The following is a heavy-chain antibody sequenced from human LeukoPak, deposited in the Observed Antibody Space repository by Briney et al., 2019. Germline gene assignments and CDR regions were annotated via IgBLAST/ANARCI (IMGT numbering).Heavy chain of an antibody. V-gene: IGHV1-69*04. CDR1: GDTFSTSG. CDR2: IIPLLGIV. CDR3: ARGYAFDY. J-gene: IGHJ4*02. Sequence: ASVKVSCKASGDTFSTSGISWLRQAPGQGLEWMGRIIPLLGIVNYSQKFQGRVTITADESTSTAYMELSSLRSEDTAVYYCARGYAFDYWGQGTLVTVSS. D-gene: IGHD3-16*01.